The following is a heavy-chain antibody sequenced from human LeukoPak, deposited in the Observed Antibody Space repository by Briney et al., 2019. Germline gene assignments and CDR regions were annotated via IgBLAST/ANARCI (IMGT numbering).Heavy chain of an antibody. V-gene: IGHV3-30-3*01. Sequence: GRSLRLSCAASGFTFSSYAMHWVRQAPGKGLEWVAVISYDGSNKYYADSVKGRFTISRDNSKNTLYLQMNSLRAEDTAVYYCARERGGYLDYWGQGTLVTVSS. J-gene: IGHJ4*02. D-gene: IGHD2-15*01. CDR3: ARERGGYLDY. CDR1: GFTFSSYA. CDR2: ISYDGSNK.